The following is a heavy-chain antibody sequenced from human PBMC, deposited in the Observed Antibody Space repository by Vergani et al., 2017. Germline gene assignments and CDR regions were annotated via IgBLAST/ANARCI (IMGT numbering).Heavy chain of an antibody. CDR3: ARVHCSSTSCFYYMDV. CDR2: IYYSGST. CDR1: GGSISSGGYY. Sequence: QVQLQESGPGLVKPSQTLSLTCTVSGGSISSGGYYWSWIRQHPGKGLEWIGYIYYSGSTYYNPSLKSGVTISVDTSKNQFSLKLSSVTSADTAVYYCARVHCSSTSCFYYMDVWGKGTTVTVSS. V-gene: IGHV4-31*03. J-gene: IGHJ6*03. D-gene: IGHD2-2*01.